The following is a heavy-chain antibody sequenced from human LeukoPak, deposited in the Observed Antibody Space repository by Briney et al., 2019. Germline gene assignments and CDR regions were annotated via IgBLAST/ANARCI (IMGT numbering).Heavy chain of an antibody. CDR1: GFTFSSYA. CDR3: AKGSGWYGYGDY. CDR2: ISGSGGST. Sequence: GSLRLSCAASGFTFSSYAMSWVRQAPGGGLEWVSAISGSGGSTYYADSVKGRFTISRDNSKNTLYLQMNSLRAEDTAVYYCAKGSGWYGYGDYWGQGTLVTVSS. V-gene: IGHV3-23*01. D-gene: IGHD6-19*01. J-gene: IGHJ4*02.